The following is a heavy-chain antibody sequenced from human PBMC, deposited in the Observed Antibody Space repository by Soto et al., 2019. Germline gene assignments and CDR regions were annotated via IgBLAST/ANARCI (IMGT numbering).Heavy chain of an antibody. CDR2: IIPIFGTA. CDR1: GGIFSSYA. CDR3: ARGGSGYVWFNEF. J-gene: IGHJ4*02. V-gene: IGHV1-69*01. D-gene: IGHD3-22*01. Sequence: QEQLVQSGAEVKKPGSSVQVSCKASGGIFSSYAISWVRQAPGQGLEWMGGIIPIFGTANYAQKFQGRVTITADESTNTAYMDLSSLKSEDKAIYYCARGGSGYVWFNEFWGQGTLVTVSS.